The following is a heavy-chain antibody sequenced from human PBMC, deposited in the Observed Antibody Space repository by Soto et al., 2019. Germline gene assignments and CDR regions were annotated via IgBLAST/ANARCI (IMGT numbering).Heavy chain of an antibody. CDR3: ARMGDIVVVPAATVCDY. Sequence: GASVKVSCKASGYTFTSYGISWVRQAPGQGLEWMGWISAYNGNTNYAQKLQGRVTMTTDTSTSTAYMELRSLRSDDTAVYYCARMGDIVVVPAATVCDYWGQGTLVTVSS. V-gene: IGHV1-18*01. CDR2: ISAYNGNT. D-gene: IGHD2-2*01. CDR1: GYTFTSYG. J-gene: IGHJ4*02.